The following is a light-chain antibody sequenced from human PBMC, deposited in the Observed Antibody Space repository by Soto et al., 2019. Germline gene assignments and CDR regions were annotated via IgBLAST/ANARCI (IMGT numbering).Light chain of an antibody. CDR2: GGY. V-gene: IGKV3-15*01. Sequence: EIVMTQSPATLSVSPGERATLSCRASQTISSNLAWYQQRPGQAPRLLIYGGYVRATGIPARFSGSGSGTEFTLTISSLQPEDFAVYYCQQYNNWPPWTFGQGTKVEIK. J-gene: IGKJ1*01. CDR3: QQYNNWPPWT. CDR1: QTISSN.